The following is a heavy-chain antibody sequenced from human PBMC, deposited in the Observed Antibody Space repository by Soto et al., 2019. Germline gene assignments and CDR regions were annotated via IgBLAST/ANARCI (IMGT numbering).Heavy chain of an antibody. V-gene: IGHV3-33*01. CDR3: AREGDY. J-gene: IGHJ4*02. Sequence: QVQLVESGGGVVQPGRSLRLSCAASGFTFSSYGMHWFRQAPGKGLEGVAVIWDDGSNKDYADSVKGRFTSSRDNSKNTLYLQMNSLRDEDTAVFYGAREGDYWGQGTLVTVSS. CDR1: GFTFSSYG. CDR2: IWDDGSNK.